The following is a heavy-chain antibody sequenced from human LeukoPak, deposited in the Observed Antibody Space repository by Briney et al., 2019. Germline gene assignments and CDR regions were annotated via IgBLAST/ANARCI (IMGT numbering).Heavy chain of an antibody. CDR1: GFTLDDYA. Sequence: GGSLRLSCAASGFTLDDYAMHWFRQAPGKGLEWVSGISWNSGSIGYADSVKGRFTISRDNAKNSLYLQMNSLRAEDTALYYCAKDRRYYDSSGNFDYWGQGTLVTVSS. D-gene: IGHD3-22*01. CDR3: AKDRRYYDSSGNFDY. V-gene: IGHV3-9*01. CDR2: ISWNSGSI. J-gene: IGHJ4*02.